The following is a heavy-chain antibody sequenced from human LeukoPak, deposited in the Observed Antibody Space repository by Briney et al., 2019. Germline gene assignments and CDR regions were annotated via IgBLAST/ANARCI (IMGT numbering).Heavy chain of an antibody. D-gene: IGHD6-19*01. Sequence: HPGGSLRLSCAASGFTFSSYWMSWARQAPGKGLEWVANIKQDGSEKYYVDSVKGRFTISRDNAKNSLYLQMNSLRAEDTAVYYCARGPRGGWLAPWDYWGQGTLVTVSS. V-gene: IGHV3-7*01. CDR2: IKQDGSEK. CDR1: GFTFSSYW. CDR3: ARGPRGGWLAPWDY. J-gene: IGHJ4*02.